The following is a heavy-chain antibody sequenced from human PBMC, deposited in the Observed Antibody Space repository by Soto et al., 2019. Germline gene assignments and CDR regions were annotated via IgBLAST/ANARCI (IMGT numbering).Heavy chain of an antibody. Sequence: SETLSLTCTVSGGSISSYYWSWIRQPPGKGLEWIGYIYYSGSTNYNPSPKSRVTISVDTSKNQFSLKLSSVTAADTAVYYCARAVPAYWSDPWGQGTLVTVSS. V-gene: IGHV4-59*08. CDR2: IYYSGST. CDR3: ARAVPAYWSDP. J-gene: IGHJ5*02. D-gene: IGHD2-2*01. CDR1: GGSISSYY.